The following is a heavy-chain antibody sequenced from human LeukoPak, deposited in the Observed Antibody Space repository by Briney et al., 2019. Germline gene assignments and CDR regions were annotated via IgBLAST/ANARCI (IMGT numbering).Heavy chain of an antibody. D-gene: IGHD2-21*02. CDR2: ISSSSSYI. CDR3: ARAYCGGDCCAFDI. J-gene: IGHJ3*02. V-gene: IGHV3-21*01. Sequence: PGGSLRLSCAASGFTFSSYWMNWVRQAPGKGLEWVSSISSSSSYIYYADSVKGRFTISRDNAKNSLYLQMNSLRAEDTAVYYCARAYCGGDCCAFDIWGQGTMVTVSS. CDR1: GFTFSSYW.